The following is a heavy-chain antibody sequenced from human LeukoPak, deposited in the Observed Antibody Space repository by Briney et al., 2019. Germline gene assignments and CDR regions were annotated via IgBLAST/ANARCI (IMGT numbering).Heavy chain of an antibody. CDR1: GFPFSSYW. J-gene: IGHJ4*02. Sequence: GGYLRLSRAASGFPFSSYWMSWVRQAPGKGLEWVAYINQDESEKYYVDSVKGRFTISRDNAKNSLYLQMNSLRAEDTAVYYCARAKGGQLLWVRDYSGQGTLVTVSS. D-gene: IGHD2-2*01. CDR3: ARAKGGQLLWVRDY. CDR2: INQDESEK. V-gene: IGHV3-7*01.